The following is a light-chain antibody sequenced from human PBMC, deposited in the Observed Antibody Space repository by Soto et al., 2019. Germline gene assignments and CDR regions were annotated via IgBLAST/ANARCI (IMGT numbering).Light chain of an antibody. V-gene: IGKV1-39*01. CDR1: QSISNH. J-gene: IGKJ1*01. CDR2: KAS. CDR3: QQSYTTPWT. Sequence: DIQMTQSPSSLSASVEDRVIITCRASQSISNHLNWYQQKPGKAPKLLIYKASSLESGVPSRFSGSQSETDLNLTIISLQTEDFATYYCQQSYTTPWTFGQGTKVDI.